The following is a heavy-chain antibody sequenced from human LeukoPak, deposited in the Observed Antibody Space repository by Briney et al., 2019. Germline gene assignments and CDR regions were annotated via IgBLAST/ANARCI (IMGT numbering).Heavy chain of an antibody. J-gene: IGHJ4*02. Sequence: PGGCLRLSCAASGLTFRVYGMHSVRQAPGKGLEWGAVIWYDGSKESYADSLNGRFTISREKSTNTLRLERNSLRAQDTALYYCARDHDVMAHVGLLHYWAQGSLVTVSS. D-gene: IGHD5-12*01. V-gene: IGHV3-33*01. CDR2: IWYDGSKE. CDR3: ARDHDVMAHVGLLHY. CDR1: GLTFRVYG.